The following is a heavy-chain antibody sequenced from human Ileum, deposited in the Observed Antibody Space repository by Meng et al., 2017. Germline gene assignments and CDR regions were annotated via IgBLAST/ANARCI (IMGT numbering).Heavy chain of an antibody. V-gene: IGHV4-34*01. CDR1: GGSFSTYY. CDR2: ISRSGTT. CDR3: ARSGVTTVTYLD. D-gene: IGHD4-11*01. J-gene: IGHJ4*02. Sequence: QVQLRLWGAGLLTPSESLSLTCAIGGGSFSTYYWSWIRQPPGKGLEWIGEISRSGTTNYNPSLKSRVTISVDTSKNQFSLTVTSVTAADSALYYCARSGVTTVTYLDWGQGTLVTVSS.